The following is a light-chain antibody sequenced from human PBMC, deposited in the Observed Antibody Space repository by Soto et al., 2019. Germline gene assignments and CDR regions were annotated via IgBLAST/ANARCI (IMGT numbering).Light chain of an antibody. Sequence: QSALTQPRSVSGSPGQSVTISCTGTSSDVGGHNYVSWYQQHPGKAPKLVIFDVTRRPSEVPDRFSGSRSGSTTSLTISGLQAADEADYYCCSYAGTYVFGTGTKVTVL. V-gene: IGLV2-11*01. CDR2: DVT. J-gene: IGLJ1*01. CDR3: CSYAGTYV. CDR1: SSDVGGHNY.